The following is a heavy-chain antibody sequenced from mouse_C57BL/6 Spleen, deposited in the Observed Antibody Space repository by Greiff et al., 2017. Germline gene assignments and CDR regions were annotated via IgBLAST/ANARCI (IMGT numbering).Heavy chain of an antibody. D-gene: IGHD3-3*01. CDR1: GYTFTGYW. J-gene: IGHJ2*01. CDR3: AKGTVRAYGNYFDY. CDR2: IFPGSGGT. Sequence: QVQLQQSGAELMKPGASVKLSCKATGYTFTGYWIEWVKQRPGPGLEWIGEIFPGSGGTNYNQTFKGKATLTVDKSSSTAYMQLISLTSEDSADYYGAKGTVRAYGNYFDYWGQGTTLTVSS. V-gene: IGHV1-9*01.